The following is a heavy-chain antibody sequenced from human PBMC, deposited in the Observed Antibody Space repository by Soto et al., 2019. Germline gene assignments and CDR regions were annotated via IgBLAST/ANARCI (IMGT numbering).Heavy chain of an antibody. D-gene: IGHD2-2*01. CDR3: ARPGLNIVFVPAAMTHNWYFDL. Sequence: QVQLVESGGGVVQPGRSLRLSCAASGFTFSSYAMHWVRQAPGKGLEWVAVISYDGSNKYYADSVKGRFTISRDNSKNTLYLQMNSLRAEDTAVYYCARPGLNIVFVPAAMTHNWYFDLWGRGTLVTVSS. CDR2: ISYDGSNK. CDR1: GFTFSSYA. J-gene: IGHJ2*01. V-gene: IGHV3-30-3*01.